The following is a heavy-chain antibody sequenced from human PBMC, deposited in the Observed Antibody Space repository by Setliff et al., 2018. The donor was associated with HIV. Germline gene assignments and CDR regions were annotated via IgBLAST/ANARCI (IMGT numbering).Heavy chain of an antibody. V-gene: IGHV1-69*10. CDR1: GDTFSSYA. CDR2: IISILGIA. D-gene: IGHD2-2*01. J-gene: IGHJ5*02. Sequence: SVKVSCKASGDTFSSYAISWVRQAPGQGLEWMGGIISILGIANYAQKFQDRVTITADKSTDTAYMELSSLRSEDTAVYYCARAQYQLLEPPTYNWFDPWGQGTLVTVS. CDR3: ARAQYQLLEPPTYNWFDP.